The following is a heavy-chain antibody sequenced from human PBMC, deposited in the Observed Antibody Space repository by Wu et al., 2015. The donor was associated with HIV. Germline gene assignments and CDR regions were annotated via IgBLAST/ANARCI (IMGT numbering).Heavy chain of an antibody. D-gene: IGHD3-10*01. CDR3: ARPTLLVLMVRLESRPLFYFHGLDV. J-gene: IGHJ6*02. Sequence: QVQLVQSGAEVKNPGSSVKVSCKASGGSFRDYCITWVRQAPGQGLEWMGRLMPRSGISNYAQKFQGRLTITADGDTNTAYMELSSLDSEDTAVYFXARPTLLVLMVRLESRPLFYFHGLDVWAKGPRSPSP. V-gene: IGHV1-69*15. CDR2: LMPRSGIS. CDR1: GGSFRDYC.